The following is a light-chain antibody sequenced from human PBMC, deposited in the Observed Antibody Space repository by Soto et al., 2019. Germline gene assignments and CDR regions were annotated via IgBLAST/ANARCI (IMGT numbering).Light chain of an antibody. CDR3: QQYKYWPPYT. CDR1: QTVFSD. CDR2: NAS. Sequence: ETVMTQSPAILSVSPGERATLSCRASQTVFSDLAWYQQKPGQAPRLLIYNASTRATDIPARFNGSGSGTEFTLTINSLQSEDFAVYYCQQYKYWPPYTFGQGTKREIK. V-gene: IGKV3-15*01. J-gene: IGKJ2*01.